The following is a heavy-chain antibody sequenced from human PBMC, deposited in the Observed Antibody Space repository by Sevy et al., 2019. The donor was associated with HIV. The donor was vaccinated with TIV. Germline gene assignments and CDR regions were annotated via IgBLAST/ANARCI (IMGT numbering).Heavy chain of an antibody. Sequence: GGSLRLSCEASGFTFRSYAMSWVRQAPGKGLEWVSSISRSGSSTDYADSVKGRFTISRDNSMNTLYLQTNSLRAEDTAAYYCAKVDVVVPVADYGLDVWGQGTTVTVSS. J-gene: IGHJ6*02. D-gene: IGHD2-2*01. CDR1: GFTFRSYA. CDR2: ISRSGSST. CDR3: AKVDVVVPVADYGLDV. V-gene: IGHV3-23*01.